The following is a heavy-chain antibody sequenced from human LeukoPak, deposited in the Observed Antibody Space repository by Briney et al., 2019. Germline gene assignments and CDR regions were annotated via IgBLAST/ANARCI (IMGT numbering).Heavy chain of an antibody. V-gene: IGHV5-51*01. CDR3: ARYFDTAMVVDY. J-gene: IGHJ4*02. D-gene: IGHD5-18*01. CDR2: IYPRDSDT. Sequence: GESLQISCKGSGSSFTTYWIGWVRQLPGKGLEWMGIIYPRDSDTRYSPSFQGQVTISADKSINTAYLQWSSLKASDTAMYYCARYFDTAMVVDYWGQGTLVTVSS. CDR1: GSSFTTYW.